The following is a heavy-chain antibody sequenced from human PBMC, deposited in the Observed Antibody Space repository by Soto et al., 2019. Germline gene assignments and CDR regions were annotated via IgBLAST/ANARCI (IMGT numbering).Heavy chain of an antibody. D-gene: IGHD5-12*01. Sequence: PGESLKISCEGSGYSFTNYWIGWVRQMPGKGLEWMGIIYPGDSDTRYSPSFQGQVTISADKSISTAYLQWSSLKASDTAMYYCARHPTVEMATIFPYYGMDVWGQGTTVTVSS. J-gene: IGHJ6*02. CDR3: ARHPTVEMATIFPYYGMDV. CDR2: IYPGDSDT. V-gene: IGHV5-51*01. CDR1: GYSFTNYW.